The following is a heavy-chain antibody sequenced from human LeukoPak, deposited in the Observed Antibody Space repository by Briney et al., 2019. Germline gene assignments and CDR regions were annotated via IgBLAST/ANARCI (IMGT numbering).Heavy chain of an antibody. CDR2: ISSSGTTI. CDR1: GFTFSTYE. D-gene: IGHD5-18*01. V-gene: IGHV3-48*03. J-gene: IGHJ4*02. Sequence: GGSLRLSCAASGFTFSTYEMNWVRQAPGKGLEWVSCISSSGTTIYYADSVKGRFTISRDNAKNSLYLQMNSLRADDTAVYYCARDHDGYNYDWAHWGQGTLATVSS. CDR3: ARDHDGYNYDWAH.